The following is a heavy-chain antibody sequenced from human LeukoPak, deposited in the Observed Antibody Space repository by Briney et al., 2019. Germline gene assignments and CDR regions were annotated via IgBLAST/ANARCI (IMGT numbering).Heavy chain of an antibody. D-gene: IGHD5-24*01. Sequence: SETLSLTCTVSGGSISSSNYYWGWIRQPPGKGLEWIASICYSRSTYYNPSLKSRVTISGDTSNNQFSLKLSSVTAADTAVYYCARGDGYNSRFDPWGQGTLVTVSS. CDR3: ARGDGYNSRFDP. J-gene: IGHJ5*02. CDR1: GGSISSSNYY. V-gene: IGHV4-39*01. CDR2: ICYSRST.